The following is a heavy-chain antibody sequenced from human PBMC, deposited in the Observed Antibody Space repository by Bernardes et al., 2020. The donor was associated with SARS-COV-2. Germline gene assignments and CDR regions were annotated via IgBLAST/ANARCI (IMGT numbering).Heavy chain of an antibody. CDR2: ISSSSSYI. CDR3: ARARGSQQGYYFDY. Sequence: GGSLRLSCAASGFTFSSYSMNWVRQAPGKGLEWVSSISSSSSYIYYADSVKGRFTISRDNAKNSLYLQMNSLRAEDTAVYYCARARGSQQGYYFDYWGQGTLVTVSS. V-gene: IGHV3-21*01. D-gene: IGHD1-26*01. J-gene: IGHJ4*02. CDR1: GFTFSSYS.